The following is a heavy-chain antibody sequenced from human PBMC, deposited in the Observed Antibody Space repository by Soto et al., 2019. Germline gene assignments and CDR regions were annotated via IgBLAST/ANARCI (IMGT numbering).Heavy chain of an antibody. J-gene: IGHJ5*02. CDR3: ARGERNALYGGGWFDP. CDR2: INPYTGST. Sequence: QVQLVQSGAEVKKPGASVRVSCKASGYTFTGYYIHWIRQAPAQGLEWMGWINPYTGSTNYEQRFQGCVAMTRDTSISTAYLELSRATSDDTAVYYFARGERNALYGGGWFDPWGQGTLVTVSS. D-gene: IGHD1-1*01. CDR1: GYTFTGYY. V-gene: IGHV1-2*04.